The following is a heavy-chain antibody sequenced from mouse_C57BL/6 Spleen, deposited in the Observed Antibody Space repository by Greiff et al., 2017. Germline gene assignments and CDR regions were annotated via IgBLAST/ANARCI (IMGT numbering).Heavy chain of an antibody. CDR1: GYTFTSYW. D-gene: IGHD1-1*01. CDR3: ARAVVATDY. CDR2: IDPSDSYT. J-gene: IGHJ4*01. V-gene: IGHV1-69*01. Sequence: QVQLQQPGAELVMPGASVKLSCKASGYTFTSYWMHWVKQRPGQGLEWIGEIDPSDSYTNYNQKFKGKSTLTVDKSSSTAYMQRSSLTSEDSAVYYCARAVVATDYWGQGTSVTVSS.